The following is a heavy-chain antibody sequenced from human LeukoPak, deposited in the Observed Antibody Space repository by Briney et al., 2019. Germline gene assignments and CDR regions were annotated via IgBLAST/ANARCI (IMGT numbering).Heavy chain of an antibody. V-gene: IGHV3-49*03. Sequence: GGSLRLSCTASGFTFGDYAMSWFRQAPGKGLEWVGFIRSKGCGGTTEYAASVKDRFTISRDDSKRIAYLQMNSLRTEDTAMYYCTRDYYDSSGYYHYLDYWGQGTLVTVSS. CDR3: TRDYYDSSGYYHYLDY. CDR1: GFTFGDYA. D-gene: IGHD3-22*01. J-gene: IGHJ4*02. CDR2: IRSKGCGGTT.